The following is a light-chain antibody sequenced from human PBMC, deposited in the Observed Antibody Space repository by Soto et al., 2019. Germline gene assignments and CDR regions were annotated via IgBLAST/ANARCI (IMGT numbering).Light chain of an antibody. CDR3: QQYNSYPWT. CDR2: KAS. CDR1: QSISSW. Sequence: DIQMTQSPSTLSASVGDRDTITCGASQSISSWLAWYQQKPGKAPKLLIYKASSLESGVPSRFSGSGSGTEFTLTISSLQPDDFATYYCQQYNSYPWTFGQGTKVDIK. J-gene: IGKJ1*01. V-gene: IGKV1-5*03.